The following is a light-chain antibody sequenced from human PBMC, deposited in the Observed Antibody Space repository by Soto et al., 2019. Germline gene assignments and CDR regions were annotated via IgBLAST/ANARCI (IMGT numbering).Light chain of an antibody. Sequence: QSVLTQPRSVSGSPGQSVTISCTGTSSDVGAYNYVSWYQHHTGKAPKLIIYDVSERPSGVPDRFSGSKSGNTASLTISGLQAEDDADYYCLSYDSRLSGSVFGGGTKLTVL. V-gene: IGLV2-11*01. CDR3: LSYDSRLSGSV. J-gene: IGLJ2*01. CDR1: SSDVGAYNY. CDR2: DVS.